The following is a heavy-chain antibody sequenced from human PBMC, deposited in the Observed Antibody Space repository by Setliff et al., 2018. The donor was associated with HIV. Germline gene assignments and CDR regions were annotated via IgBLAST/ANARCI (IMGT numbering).Heavy chain of an antibody. CDR3: ARSVPDSAYRPTDY. V-gene: IGHV3-7*03. CDR1: GLTFNRYW. J-gene: IGHJ4*02. D-gene: IGHD3-22*01. Sequence: PGGSLRLSCVASGLTFNRYWMSWFRQAPGKGLEWVANIKEDGDEKYYVDSVKGRFTISRDNAKNSLYLQMSSLRVEDTAVYYCARSVPDSAYRPTDYWGQGTQVTVSS. CDR2: IKEDGDEK.